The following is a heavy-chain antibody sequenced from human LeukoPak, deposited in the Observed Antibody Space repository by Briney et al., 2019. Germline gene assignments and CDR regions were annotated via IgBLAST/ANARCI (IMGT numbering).Heavy chain of an antibody. Sequence: PGGSLRLSCAASGFTVSSHYMNWVRQAPGKGLEWVSVIYSGDNADYADSVRGRFTISTRNSENTLYLHMNSLTPEDTAVYYCARTHDPAVCYCVTGRLGRGVDYWGQGSPVTVSS. V-gene: IGHV3-53*04. D-gene: IGHD2-21*01. CDR1: GFTVSSHY. CDR3: ARTHDPAVCYCVTGRLGRGVDY. CDR2: IYSGDNA. J-gene: IGHJ4*02.